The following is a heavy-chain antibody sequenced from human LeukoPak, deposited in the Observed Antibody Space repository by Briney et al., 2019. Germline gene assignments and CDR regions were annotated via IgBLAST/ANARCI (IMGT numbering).Heavy chain of an antibody. Sequence: PGGSLRLSCAASGFTFSSYGMHWVRQAPGKGLEWVAFIRYDGSNKYYADSVKGRFTISRDNSKNTLYLQMNSLRAEDTAVYYCADAPYDFWSGYLDYWGQGTLVTVSS. CDR1: GFTFSSYG. V-gene: IGHV3-30*02. J-gene: IGHJ4*02. CDR2: IRYDGSNK. D-gene: IGHD3-3*01. CDR3: ADAPYDFWSGYLDY.